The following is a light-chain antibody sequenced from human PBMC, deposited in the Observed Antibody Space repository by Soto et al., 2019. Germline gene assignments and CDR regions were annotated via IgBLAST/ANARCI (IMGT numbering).Light chain of an antibody. CDR2: AAS. Sequence: DIHMTQSPSSLSASLGDRVTIAFRAIQRISRYLNWYQHKPGKAPKLLIYAASSLKPGVPSRFSGSGSGTDFTLTISSIQPEDFATYYCQQTYSIPLTFGGGTKVDIK. J-gene: IGKJ4*01. CDR1: QRISRY. CDR3: QQTYSIPLT. V-gene: IGKV1-39*01.